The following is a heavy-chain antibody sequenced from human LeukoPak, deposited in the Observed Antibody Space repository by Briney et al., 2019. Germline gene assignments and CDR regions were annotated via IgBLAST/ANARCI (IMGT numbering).Heavy chain of an antibody. CDR2: INHSGST. Sequence: SETLSLTCAVYGGSFSGYYWSWIRQPPGKGLEWIGEINHSGSTNYNPSLKSRVTISVDTSKNQFSLKLSSVTAADTAVYYCARVCGHSSPNYFDYWGQGTLVTVSS. V-gene: IGHV4-34*01. D-gene: IGHD6-13*01. CDR3: ARVCGHSSPNYFDY. CDR1: GGSFSGYY. J-gene: IGHJ4*02.